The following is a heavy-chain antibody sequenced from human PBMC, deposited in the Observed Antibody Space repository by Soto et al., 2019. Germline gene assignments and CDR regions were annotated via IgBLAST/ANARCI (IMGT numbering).Heavy chain of an antibody. D-gene: IGHD3-10*01. J-gene: IGHJ6*01. CDR3: ARAVTWGLDV. CDR2: ISRSSTGI. CDR1: GFTFSHNS. V-gene: IGHV3-48*02. Sequence: EVKLVESGGGLVQPGGSLRLSCAASGFTFSHNSMSWVRQAPGKGLEWVSYISRSSTGIHYADSVKGRFTISRDDVTNSMHLQMNSQRDGDTAVYYCARAVTWGLDVWGQGTTVSISS.